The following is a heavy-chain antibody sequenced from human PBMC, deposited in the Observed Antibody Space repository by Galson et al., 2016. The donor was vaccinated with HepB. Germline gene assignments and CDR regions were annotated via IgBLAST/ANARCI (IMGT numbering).Heavy chain of an antibody. V-gene: IGHV3-33*01. CDR3: AREAPIAAPGANVC. Sequence: SLRLSCAASGFTFNSFGMHWVRQAPGKGLEWVAVIWYDGSNKYYGDSVKGRFTISRDNSKNTLYLQMNSLRAEDTAIYYCAREAPIAAPGANVCWGQGTQVTVSS. CDR1: GFTFNSFG. J-gene: IGHJ4*02. D-gene: IGHD6-13*01. CDR2: IWYDGSNK.